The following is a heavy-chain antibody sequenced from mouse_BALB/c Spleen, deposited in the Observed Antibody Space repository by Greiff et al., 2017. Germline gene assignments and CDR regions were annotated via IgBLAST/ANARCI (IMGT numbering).Heavy chain of an antibody. D-gene: IGHD1-1*01. CDR3: TRNAENYEALAY. CDR1: GFDFRSYD. Sequence: DVQRVESGGGLVKPGGSLKLSCAASGFDFRSYDMYWVRQTPEKRLEWVAYISIGGVSTYYPETVMGRFTIFRDNAKNTLYLQMSSLKSEDTAKYYCTRNAENYEALAYRGQG. V-gene: IGHV5-12-1*01. J-gene: IGHJ3*01. CDR2: ISIGGVST.